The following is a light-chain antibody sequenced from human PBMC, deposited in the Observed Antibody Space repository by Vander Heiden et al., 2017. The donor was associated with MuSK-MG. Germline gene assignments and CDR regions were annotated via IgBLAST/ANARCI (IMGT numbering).Light chain of an antibody. V-gene: IGLV2-11*01. CDR2: DVS. Sequence: QSAPTQPRSVSGSPGQPVTISRPRPSGDVGVYNCVSWHQQHPGKAPKLMIYDVSKRPSGVPDRFSGSKSGNTASLTISGLQAEDEADYYCCSYAGSYVFGTGTKVTVL. J-gene: IGLJ1*01. CDR1: SGDVGVYNC. CDR3: CSYAGSYV.